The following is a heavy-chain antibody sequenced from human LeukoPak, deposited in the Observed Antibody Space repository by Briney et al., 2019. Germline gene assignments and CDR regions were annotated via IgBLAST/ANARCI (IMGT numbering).Heavy chain of an antibody. CDR2: IIAVYDAV. CDR1: GVSFSSFA. D-gene: IGHD2-21*02. Sequence: ASMTVSCKTSGVSFSSFAFSWMRQAPGQGLEWVGRIIAVYDAVDYAQKFQGMVSITTDESTSTVSLELTGLTDDDTAVYYCAREPLGCGGDCHFDYWGKGTLVTVSS. J-gene: IGHJ4*02. CDR3: AREPLGCGGDCHFDY. V-gene: IGHV1-69*05.